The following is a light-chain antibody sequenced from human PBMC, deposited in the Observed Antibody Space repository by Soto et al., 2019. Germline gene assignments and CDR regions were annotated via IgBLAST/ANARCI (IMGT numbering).Light chain of an antibody. CDR1: SSDVGGYNY. Sequence: QSVLTQPASVSGSPGQSITISCTGTSSDVGGYNYVSWYQQHPGKAPKLMIYEVSNRPSGVSNRFSGSKSGNTASLTISGLQADDEADYYCQSYESSSLSGFVFGSGTKVTVL. V-gene: IGLV2-14*01. J-gene: IGLJ1*01. CDR2: EVS. CDR3: QSYESSSLSGFV.